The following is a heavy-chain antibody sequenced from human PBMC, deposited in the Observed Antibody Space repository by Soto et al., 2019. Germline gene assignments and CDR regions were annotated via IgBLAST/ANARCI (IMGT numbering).Heavy chain of an antibody. CDR2: IIPIFGTA. CDR3: ARGKLGYCSGGSCPVGALDI. V-gene: IGHV1-69*01. J-gene: IGHJ3*02. D-gene: IGHD2-15*01. CDR1: GGTFSSYA. Sequence: QVQLVQSGAEVKKPGSSVKVSCKASGGTFSSYAISWVRQAPGQGLEWMGGIIPIFGTANYAQKFQGRVTMTADESTSTAYMELSSLRSEDTAVYYCARGKLGYCSGGSCPVGALDIWGQGTMVTVSS.